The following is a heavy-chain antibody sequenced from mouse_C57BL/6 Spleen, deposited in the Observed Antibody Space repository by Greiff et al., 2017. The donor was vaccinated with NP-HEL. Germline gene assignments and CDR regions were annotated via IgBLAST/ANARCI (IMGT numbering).Heavy chain of an antibody. V-gene: IGHV1-66*01. Sequence: QVQLKESGPELVKPGASVKISCKASGYSFTSYYIHWVKQRPGQGLEWIGWIYPGSGNTKYNEKFKGKATLTADTSSSTAYMQLSSLTSEDSAVYYCAGGLSRYFDVWGTGTTVTVSS. D-gene: IGHD6-2*01. CDR3: AGGLSRYFDV. J-gene: IGHJ1*03. CDR1: GYSFTSYY. CDR2: IYPGSGNT.